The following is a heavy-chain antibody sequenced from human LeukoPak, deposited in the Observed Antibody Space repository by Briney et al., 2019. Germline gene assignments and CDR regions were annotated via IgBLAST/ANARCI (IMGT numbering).Heavy chain of an antibody. J-gene: IGHJ4*02. CDR2: INPNSGGT. CDR1: GYTFTGYY. V-gene: IGHV1-2*02. Sequence: SVKVSCKASGYTFTGYYMHWVRQAPGQGLEWMGWINPNSGGTNYAQKFQGRVTMTRDTSISTAYMELSRLRSDDTAVYYCARGADSSSWFASPDFWGQGTLVTVSS. D-gene: IGHD6-13*01. CDR3: ARGADSSSWFASPDF.